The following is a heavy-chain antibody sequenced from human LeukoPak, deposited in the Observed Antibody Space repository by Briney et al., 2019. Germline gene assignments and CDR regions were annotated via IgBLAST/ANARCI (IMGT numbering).Heavy chain of an antibody. CDR3: ARVVADDYGDYGVDY. CDR2: IYYSGST. J-gene: IGHJ4*02. V-gene: IGHV4-59*01. D-gene: IGHD4-17*01. CDR1: GGSISSYY. Sequence: SETLSLTCTVSGGSISSYYWSWIRQPPGKGLEWIGYIYYSGSTNYNPSLKSRVTISVDTSKNQFSLKLSSVTAADTAVYYCARVVADDYGDYGVDYWGQGTLVTVSS.